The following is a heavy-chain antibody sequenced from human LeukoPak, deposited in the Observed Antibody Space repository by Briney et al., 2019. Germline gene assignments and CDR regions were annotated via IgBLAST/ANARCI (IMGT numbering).Heavy chain of an antibody. Sequence: PSETLSLTCAVYGGSFSGYYWSWIRQPPGKGLEWIGEINHSGSTNYNPSLKSRVTISVDTSKNQFSLKLSSATAADTAIYYCARNVPYGSSSRSRVDPWGQGTLVTVSS. CDR3: ARNVPYGSSSRSRVDP. V-gene: IGHV4-34*01. CDR2: INHSGST. CDR1: GGSFSGYY. D-gene: IGHD6-6*01. J-gene: IGHJ5*02.